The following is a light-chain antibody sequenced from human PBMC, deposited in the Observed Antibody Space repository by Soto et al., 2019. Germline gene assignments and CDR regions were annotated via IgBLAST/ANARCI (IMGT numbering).Light chain of an antibody. Sequence: RMTQSPSTLSASVGDRVTITCRASQSISRALAWYQQKPGNAPKLLIHDACSLESGVPSRFSGSGTGTEFTLTSSSRQPDEFASNCCQQYYGDLHTVGQGP. CDR1: QSISRA. J-gene: IGKJ2*01. CDR2: DAC. CDR3: QQYYGDLHT. V-gene: IGKV1-5*01.